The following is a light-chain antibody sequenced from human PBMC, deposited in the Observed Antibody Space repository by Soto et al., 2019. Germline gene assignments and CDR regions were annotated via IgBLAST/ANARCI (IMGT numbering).Light chain of an antibody. CDR2: EVS. V-gene: IGLV2-14*01. CDR1: SSDVGGYNY. Sequence: QSALTQPASVSGSPGQSITISCTGTSSDVGGYNYVSWYQQHPGKAPKLMIYEVSNRPSGVSNRFSGSKSSNTASLTISGLQAEAEAEYYCSSYTSNSTHVVFGGGTKLTVL. CDR3: SSYTSNSTHVV. J-gene: IGLJ2*01.